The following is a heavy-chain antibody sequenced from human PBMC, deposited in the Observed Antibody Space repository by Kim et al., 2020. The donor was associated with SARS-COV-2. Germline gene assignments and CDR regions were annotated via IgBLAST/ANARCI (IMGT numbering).Heavy chain of an antibody. D-gene: IGHD5-18*01. V-gene: IGHV5-51*01. CDR3: AITRAYGYGFFDY. Sequence: GASLKISCKGSGYSFTKYWIGWVRQMPGKGLEWVALTNPGDSNTVYSPSLRGQVSISADKSSSTAYLQWSGLKASDTAMYYCAITRAYGYGFFDYWGQGTLVTVSS. CDR2: TNPGDSNT. CDR1: GYSFTKYW. J-gene: IGHJ4*02.